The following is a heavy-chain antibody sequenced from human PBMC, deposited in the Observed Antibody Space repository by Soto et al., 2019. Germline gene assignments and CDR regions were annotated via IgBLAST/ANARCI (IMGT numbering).Heavy chain of an antibody. CDR1: GGSISSGGYY. CDR2: IYYSGST. D-gene: IGHD1-26*01. J-gene: IGHJ5*02. CDR3: ARSPLKGEGWFDP. Sequence: QVQLQESGPGLVKPSQTLSLTCTVSGGSISSGGYYWSWIRQHPGKGLEWIGYIYYSGSTYYNPSLQSRVTISVDTSKNQLSLKLSSVTAADTAVYYCARSPLKGEGWFDPWGQGTLVTVSS. V-gene: IGHV4-31*03.